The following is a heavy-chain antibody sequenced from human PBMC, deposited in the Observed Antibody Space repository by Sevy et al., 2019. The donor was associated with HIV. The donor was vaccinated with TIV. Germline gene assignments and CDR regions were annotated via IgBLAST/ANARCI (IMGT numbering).Heavy chain of an antibody. J-gene: IGHJ4*02. V-gene: IGHV3-23*01. CDR2: ISGSGGST. CDR1: GFTFSTYG. Sequence: GGSLRLSCAASGFTFSTYGLSWVRQAPGKGLEWVSAISGSGGSTYYADSVKGRVTISRDNSKNTLYLKMNSLRAEDTAVYYCATHRGQWLFTAVFDYWGQGTLVTVSS. CDR3: ATHRGQWLFTAVFDY. D-gene: IGHD6-19*01.